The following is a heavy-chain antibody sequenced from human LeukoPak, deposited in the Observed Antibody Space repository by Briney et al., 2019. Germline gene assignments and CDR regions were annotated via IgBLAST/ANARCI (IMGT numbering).Heavy chain of an antibody. Sequence: GGSLRLSCAASGFTFSSYSMNWVRQAPGKGLEWVSSISSSSSYIYYADSVKGRFTISRDNAKNSLYLQMNSLRAEDTAVYYCARGSGWDYYYMDVWGKGTTVTVSS. J-gene: IGHJ6*03. CDR2: ISSSSSYI. CDR1: GFTFSSYS. D-gene: IGHD2-15*01. CDR3: ARGSGWDYYYMDV. V-gene: IGHV3-21*01.